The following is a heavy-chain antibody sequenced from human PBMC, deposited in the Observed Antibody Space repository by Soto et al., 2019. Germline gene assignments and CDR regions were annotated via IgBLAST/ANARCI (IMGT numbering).Heavy chain of an antibody. D-gene: IGHD6-13*01. J-gene: IGHJ4*03. V-gene: IGHV2-70*11. CDR1: GFSLSTSGMC. CDR3: ARLRIAAAGPGFDY. Sequence: SGPTLVNPTQTLTLTCTFSGFSLSTSGMCVNWIRQPPGKALEWPARIDWDADKYYSTSLKTRLTISKDTSRNQVVLTMTNMDPVDTATYYCARLRIAAAGPGFDYWGQGTKVTVSS. CDR2: IDWDADK.